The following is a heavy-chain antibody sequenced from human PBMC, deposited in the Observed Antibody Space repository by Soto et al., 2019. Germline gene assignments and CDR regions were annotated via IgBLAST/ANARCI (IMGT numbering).Heavy chain of an antibody. V-gene: IGHV1-69*13. CDR1: GGTFSSYA. J-gene: IGHJ6*02. CDR3: ARDSAAAGREGYYYYGMDV. CDR2: IIPIFGTA. D-gene: IGHD6-13*01. Sequence: ASVKVSCKASGGTFSSYAISWVRQAPGQGLEWMGGIIPIFGTANYAQKFQGRVTITADESTSTAYMELSSLRSEDTAVYYCARDSAAAGREGYYYYGMDVWGQGTTVTVSS.